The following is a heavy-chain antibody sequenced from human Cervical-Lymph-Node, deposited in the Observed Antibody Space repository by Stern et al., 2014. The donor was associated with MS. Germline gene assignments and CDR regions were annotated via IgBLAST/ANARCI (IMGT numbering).Heavy chain of an antibody. CDR1: GGTFSKFP. D-gene: IGHD6-13*01. CDR2: IFPVFGTP. CDR3: ALSSETSDRWYSLGYDL. V-gene: IGHV1-69*01. Sequence: QVQLVQSGAEVTKPGSSVKVSCKASGGTFSKFPSSWVRQAPGQGLEWMGGIFPVFGTPTYAQEFRGSVMITADVSTSTVYMELSSLRSDDTAVYYCALSSETSDRWYSLGYDLWGQGTLVTVSS. J-gene: IGHJ5*02.